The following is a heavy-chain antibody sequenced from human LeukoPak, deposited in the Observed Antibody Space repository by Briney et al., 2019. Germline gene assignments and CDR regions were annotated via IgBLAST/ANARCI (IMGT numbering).Heavy chain of an antibody. CDR1: GFTFSSYE. D-gene: IGHD3-22*01. J-gene: IGHJ3*02. V-gene: IGHV3-48*03. CDR2: ISSSGSTI. Sequence: GGSLRLSCAASGFTFSSYEMNWVRQAPGKGLEWVSYISSSGSTIYYAGSVKGRFTISRDNAKNSLYLQMNSLRAEDTALYHCARDRDSSDDDAFDIWGQGTMVTVSS. CDR3: ARDRDSSDDDAFDI.